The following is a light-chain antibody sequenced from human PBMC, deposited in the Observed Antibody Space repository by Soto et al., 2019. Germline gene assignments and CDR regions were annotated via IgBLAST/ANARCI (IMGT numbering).Light chain of an antibody. CDR2: DAS. CDR3: QQYGSSPPT. CDR1: QSVSSTY. J-gene: IGKJ1*01. V-gene: IGKV3-20*01. Sequence: EIVLTQSPGTLSLSQGERATLSCRASQSVSSTYLAWYQQKPGRAPRLLIYDASSRATGIPDRFSGSASGTDFTLTIRRLEPEDFALYYCQQYGSSPPTFGQGTKVDI.